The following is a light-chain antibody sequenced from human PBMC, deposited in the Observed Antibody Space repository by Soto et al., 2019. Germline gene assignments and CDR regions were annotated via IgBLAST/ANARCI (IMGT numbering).Light chain of an antibody. CDR1: QSVGRSY. CDR3: QQYDGSPIT. J-gene: IGKJ5*01. CDR2: SVS. V-gene: IGKV3-20*01. Sequence: DIVVTQSPGTLSMSPGERATLSCRASQSVGRSYLAWYQQKPGQAPRLLISSVSKRATGIPDRFSGGGSGTDFTLTISRVEPEDFALYICQQYDGSPITFGQGTRLESK.